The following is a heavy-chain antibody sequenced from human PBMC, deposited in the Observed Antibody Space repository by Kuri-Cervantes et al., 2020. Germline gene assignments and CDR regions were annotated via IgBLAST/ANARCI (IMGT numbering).Heavy chain of an antibody. CDR3: AKGYHGYNLAVDY. V-gene: IGHV3-74*01. J-gene: IGHJ4*02. Sequence: GESLKISCAASGFTFSSYWMHWVRQAPGKGLVWVSRINSDGSSTSYADPVKGRFTISRDNAKNTLYLQMNSLRAEDTAVYYCAKGYHGYNLAVDYWGQGTLVTVSS. D-gene: IGHD5-24*01. CDR1: GFTFSSYW. CDR2: INSDGSST.